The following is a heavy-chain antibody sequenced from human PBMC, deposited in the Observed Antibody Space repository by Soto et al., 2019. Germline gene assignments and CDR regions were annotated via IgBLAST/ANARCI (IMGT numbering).Heavy chain of an antibody. CDR1: GFTFSSYA. J-gene: IGHJ6*03. Sequence: GGSLRLSCAASGFTFSSYAMSWVRQAPGKGLEWVSAISGSGGSTYYADSVKGRFTISRDNSKNTLYLQMNSLRAEDTAVYYCAKDACSSTSCPYYYYYYMDVWGKGTTVTVSS. V-gene: IGHV3-23*01. CDR3: AKDACSSTSCPYYYYYYMDV. D-gene: IGHD2-2*01. CDR2: ISGSGGST.